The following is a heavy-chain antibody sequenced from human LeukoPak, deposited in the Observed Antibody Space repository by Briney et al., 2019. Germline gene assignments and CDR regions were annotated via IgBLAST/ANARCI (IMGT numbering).Heavy chain of an antibody. D-gene: IGHD1-26*01. J-gene: IGHJ5*02. CDR2: IYHSGST. CDR3: ARDYWWELLRGDRFDP. CDR1: GYSISSGYY. Sequence: SETLSLTCTVSGYSISSGYYWGWIRQPPGKGLEWIGSIYHSGSTYYNPSLKSRVTIAVDTSKNLFSLKLTSVTAADTAVYCCARDYWWELLRGDRFDPGGQGTLVTVSS. V-gene: IGHV4-38-2*02.